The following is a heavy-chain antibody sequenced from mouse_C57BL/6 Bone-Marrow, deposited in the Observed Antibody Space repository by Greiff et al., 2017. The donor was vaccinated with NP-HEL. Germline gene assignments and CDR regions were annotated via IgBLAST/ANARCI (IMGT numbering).Heavy chain of an antibody. CDR3: ARDVYYYGSPWYFDV. D-gene: IGHD1-1*01. CDR2: ISDGGSYT. J-gene: IGHJ1*03. CDR1: GFTFSSYA. V-gene: IGHV5-4*01. Sequence: EVKVVESGGGLVKPGGSLKLSCAASGFTFSSYAMSWVRQTPEKRLEWVATISDGGSYTYYPDNVKGRFTISRDNAKNNLYLQMSHLKSEDTAMYYCARDVYYYGSPWYFDVWGTGTTVTVSS.